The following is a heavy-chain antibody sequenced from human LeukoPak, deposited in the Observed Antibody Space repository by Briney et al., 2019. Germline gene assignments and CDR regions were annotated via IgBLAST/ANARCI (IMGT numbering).Heavy chain of an antibody. CDR1: GFTVSSNY. D-gene: IGHD5-18*01. V-gene: IGHV3-53*01. Sequence: GSLRLSCAASGFTVSSNYMTWVRQAPGKGLEWVSIIHTGGTTYYADSMQGRFSISRDDSKNTLYLQMNGLRAEDTAVYYCARIAYNYSLNWGQGTLVTVSS. CDR3: ARIAYNYSLN. J-gene: IGHJ4*02. CDR2: IHTGGTT.